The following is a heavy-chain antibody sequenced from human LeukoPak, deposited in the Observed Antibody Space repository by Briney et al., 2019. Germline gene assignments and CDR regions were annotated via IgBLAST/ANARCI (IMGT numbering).Heavy chain of an antibody. CDR3: AKDFSGYTVTTSLDY. Sequence: GGSLRLSCVASGFTFRSYAMSWVRQAPGKGLEWVSAIGGSGGSTNFADSVKGRFTISGDNSKNALYLQMNSLRAEDTAVCYCAKDFSGYTVTTSLDYWGQGTLVTVSS. CDR2: IGGSGGST. J-gene: IGHJ4*02. D-gene: IGHD4-17*01. CDR1: GFTFRSYA. V-gene: IGHV3-23*01.